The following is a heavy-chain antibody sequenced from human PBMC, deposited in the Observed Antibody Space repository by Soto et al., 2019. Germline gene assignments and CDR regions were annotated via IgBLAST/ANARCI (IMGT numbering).Heavy chain of an antibody. J-gene: IGHJ4*02. V-gene: IGHV2-5*02. D-gene: IGHD3-3*01. Sequence: QITLNESGPTVVKPAETLTPTCTFSGFSLTTSGVGVGWIRQSPGTAPEWLALIYWDADKRYSASQKSRLTITKDTSKNQVVLTMASVDPADTATYYCAHRILRTVFGLVTTTAIYFDFWGQGTPVVVSS. CDR1: GFSLTTSGVG. CDR2: IYWDADK. CDR3: AHRILRTVFGLVTTTAIYFDF.